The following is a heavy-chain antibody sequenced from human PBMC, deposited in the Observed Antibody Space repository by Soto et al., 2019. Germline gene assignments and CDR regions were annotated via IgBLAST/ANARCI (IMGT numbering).Heavy chain of an antibody. J-gene: IGHJ3*02. V-gene: IGHV1-69*08. D-gene: IGHD5-12*01. CDR1: GGTFSSYT. CDR3: AGEGGGDGYNSDAFDI. CDR2: IIPILGIA. Sequence: QVQLVQSGAEVKKPGSSVKVSCKASGGTFSSYTISWVRQAPGQGLEWMGRIIPILGIANYAQKFQGRVTITADKSTSTAYMELSSLRSEDTAVYYCAGEGGGDGYNSDAFDIWGQGTMVTVSS.